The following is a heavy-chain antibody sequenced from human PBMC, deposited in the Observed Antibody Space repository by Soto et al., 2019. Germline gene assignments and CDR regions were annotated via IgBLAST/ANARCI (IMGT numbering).Heavy chain of an antibody. CDR2: ISYEGSTK. CDR1: GFTFSTHA. D-gene: IGHD6-19*01. J-gene: IGHJ4*02. Sequence: QVPLVESGGGVVQPGRSLRLSCAASGFTFSTHAMHWVRQAPGKGLEWVAVISYEGSTKYYADSVKGRFTISRDNSKNTLYLQMNSLRAEDTAVYYCAKQFTGWSYYFDYWGQGTLVTVSS. V-gene: IGHV3-30-3*02. CDR3: AKQFTGWSYYFDY.